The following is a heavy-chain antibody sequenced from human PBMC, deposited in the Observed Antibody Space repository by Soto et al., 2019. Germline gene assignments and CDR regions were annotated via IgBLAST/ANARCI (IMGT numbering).Heavy chain of an antibody. V-gene: IGHV4-31*03. Sequence: QVQLQESGPGLVKPSQTLSLTCTVSGGSISSGGYYWSWIRQHPGKGLEWIGYIYYSGSTYYNPSLKSRVTISVDTSKNQFSPKLSSVTAADTAVYYCARAGYCSGGSCYSLYYFDYWGQGTLVTVSS. CDR1: GGSISSGGYY. D-gene: IGHD2-15*01. CDR3: ARAGYCSGGSCYSLYYFDY. CDR2: IYYSGST. J-gene: IGHJ4*02.